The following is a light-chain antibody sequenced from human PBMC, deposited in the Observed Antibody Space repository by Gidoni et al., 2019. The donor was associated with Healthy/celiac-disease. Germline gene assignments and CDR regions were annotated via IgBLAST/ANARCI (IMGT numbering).Light chain of an antibody. Sequence: EIVMTQSPATLSVSPGERATLSCRASQSVSGNLAWYQQKPGQAPRLLIYGASTRATGIPARFSGSGSGTEFTLTISSLQSEDFAVYYCQQYNNWPRTFXPXTKVDIK. CDR2: GAS. CDR1: QSVSGN. J-gene: IGKJ3*01. V-gene: IGKV3-15*01. CDR3: QQYNNWPRT.